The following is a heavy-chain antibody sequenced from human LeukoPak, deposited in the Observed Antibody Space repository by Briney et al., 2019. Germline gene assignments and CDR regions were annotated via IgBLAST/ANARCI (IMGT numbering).Heavy chain of an antibody. V-gene: IGHV4-59*01. CDR3: ARDQRGTAGYYYCYGMDV. CDR1: GGSISSYY. Sequence: SETLSLTCTVSGGSISSYYWSWIRQPPGKGLEWIGYIYYSGSTNYNPSLKSRVTISVDTSKNQFSLKLSSVTAADTAVYYCARDQRGTAGYYYCYGMDVWGQGTTVTVSS. CDR2: IYYSGST. J-gene: IGHJ6*02. D-gene: IGHD2-15*01.